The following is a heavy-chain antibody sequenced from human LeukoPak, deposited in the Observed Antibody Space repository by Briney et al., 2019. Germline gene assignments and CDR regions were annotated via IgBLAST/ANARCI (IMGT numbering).Heavy chain of an antibody. J-gene: IGHJ6*02. CDR1: GFTFSSYA. Sequence: GRSLRLSCAASGFTFSSYAMHWVRQAPGKGLEWVAVISYDGSNKYYADSVKGRFTISRDNSKNTLYLQMNSLRAEDTAVYYCARSYSSGWYAGWGQGTTVTVSS. CDR2: ISYDGSNK. CDR3: ARSYSSGWYAG. V-gene: IGHV3-30-3*01. D-gene: IGHD6-19*01.